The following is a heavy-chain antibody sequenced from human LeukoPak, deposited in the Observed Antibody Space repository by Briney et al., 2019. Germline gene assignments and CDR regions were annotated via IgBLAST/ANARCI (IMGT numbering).Heavy chain of an antibody. Sequence: ASVKVSCKASGYTFSDYYIHWVRQAPGQGLEWMGRINPNSGGTNFAQNFQGRVTMTRDTSISTAYMELSTLTSDDTAVYHCARGQLVNDWFDPWGQGTLVTVSS. V-gene: IGHV1-2*06. CDR1: GYTFSDYY. CDR3: ARGQLVNDWFDP. D-gene: IGHD6-6*01. CDR2: INPNSGGT. J-gene: IGHJ5*02.